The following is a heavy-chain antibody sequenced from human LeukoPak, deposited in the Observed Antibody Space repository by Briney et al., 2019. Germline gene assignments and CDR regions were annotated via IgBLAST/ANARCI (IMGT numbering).Heavy chain of an antibody. Sequence: SETLSLTCTVSGGSVSSSSLYWGWLRQPPGKGLEWIATIYCSGSTYYNPSLRSRVTISLDTSKNQFSLKLTSVTAADTAVYYCAYSVAPTFYDNGGSDTFDVWGLGTTVTVSS. CDR1: GGSVSSSSLY. J-gene: IGHJ3*01. V-gene: IGHV4-39*01. CDR3: AYSVAPTFYDNGGSDTFDV. CDR2: IYCSGST. D-gene: IGHD4/OR15-4a*01.